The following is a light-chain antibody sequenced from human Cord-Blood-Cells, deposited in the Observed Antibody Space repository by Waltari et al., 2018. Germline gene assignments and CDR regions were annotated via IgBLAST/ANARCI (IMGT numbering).Light chain of an antibody. CDR2: YYSDSDK. J-gene: IGLJ3*02. V-gene: IGLV5-37*01. Sequence: QPVLTHPPSSPASPGESAILTRTLPIDSIVGHYNLSCYQQKPESPTLYLLYYYSDSDKGQGSGVRSRYSGSKDTSANTRIVIISGLQSEDEADYYCMIWPSNAWVFGGGTKLTVL. CDR1: IDSIVGHYN. CDR3: MIWPSNAWV.